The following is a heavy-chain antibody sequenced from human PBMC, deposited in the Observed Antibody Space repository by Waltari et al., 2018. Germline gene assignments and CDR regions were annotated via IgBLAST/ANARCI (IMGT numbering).Heavy chain of an antibody. CDR2: IIPIFGTA. D-gene: IGHD6-13*01. CDR3: ARGNRAAAAGTLQGNFDY. V-gene: IGHV1-69*05. CDR1: GGTFSSYA. Sequence: QVQLVQSGAEVTKPGSSVKVSCKASGGTFSSYAISWVRQAPGQGLEWMGGIIPIFGTANYAQKFQGRVTITTDESTSTAYMELSSLRSEDTAVYYCARGNRAAAAGTLQGNFDYWGQGTLVTVSS. J-gene: IGHJ4*02.